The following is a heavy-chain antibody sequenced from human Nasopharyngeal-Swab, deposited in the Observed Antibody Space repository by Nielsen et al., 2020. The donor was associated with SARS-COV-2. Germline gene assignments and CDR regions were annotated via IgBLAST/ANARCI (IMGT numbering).Heavy chain of an antibody. D-gene: IGHD2-15*01. CDR3: AKDLTPPSFLVVVAATPIAFDI. J-gene: IGHJ3*02. V-gene: IGHV3-23*01. Sequence: GESLKISCAASGFTFSSYAMSWVRQAPGKGLEWVSVISGSAGSTYYADSVKDRFTISRDNSKNTMYLQMNSLRPEDTAVYYCAKDLTPPSFLVVVAATPIAFDIWGQGTMVTVSS. CDR2: ISGSAGST. CDR1: GFTFSSYA.